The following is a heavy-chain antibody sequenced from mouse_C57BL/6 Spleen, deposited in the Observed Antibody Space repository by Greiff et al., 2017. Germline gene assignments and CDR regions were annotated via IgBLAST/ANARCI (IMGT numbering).Heavy chain of an antibody. CDR1: GYTFTSYW. CDR2: IYPGSGST. Sequence: QVQLQQPGAELVKPGASVKMSCKASGYTFTSYWITWVKQRPGQGLEWIGDIYPGSGSTNYNEKFKSKATLTVDTSSSTAYMQLSSLTSEDSAVYYCARYGYSNYVVDYWGQGTTLTVSS. D-gene: IGHD2-5*01. CDR3: ARYGYSNYVVDY. J-gene: IGHJ2*01. V-gene: IGHV1-55*01.